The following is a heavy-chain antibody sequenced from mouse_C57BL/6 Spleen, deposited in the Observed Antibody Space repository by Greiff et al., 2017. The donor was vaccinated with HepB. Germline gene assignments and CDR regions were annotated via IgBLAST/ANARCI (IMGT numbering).Heavy chain of an antibody. J-gene: IGHJ1*03. V-gene: IGHV1-50*01. Sequence: QVQLQQPGAELVKPGASVKLSCKASGYTFTSYWMQWVKQRPGQGLEWIGEIDPSDSYTNYNQKFKGKATLTVDTSSSTAYMQLSSLTSEDSAVYYCAREGGITTVVAKGYFDVWGTGTTVTVAS. D-gene: IGHD1-1*01. CDR3: AREGGITTVVAKGYFDV. CDR2: IDPSDSYT. CDR1: GYTFTSYW.